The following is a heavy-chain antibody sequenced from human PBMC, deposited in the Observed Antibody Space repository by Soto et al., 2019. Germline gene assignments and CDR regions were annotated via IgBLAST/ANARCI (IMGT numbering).Heavy chain of an antibody. CDR2: ISYDGSNK. Sequence: GRSLRLSCAASGFTFSSYAMHWVRQAPGKGLEWVAVISYDGSNKYYADSVKGRFTISRDNSKNTLYLQMNSLRAEDTAVYYCATERSYSYRYYFDYWGQGTLVTVSS. V-gene: IGHV3-30-3*01. J-gene: IGHJ4*02. CDR3: ATERSYSYRYYFDY. CDR1: GFTFSSYA. D-gene: IGHD5-18*01.